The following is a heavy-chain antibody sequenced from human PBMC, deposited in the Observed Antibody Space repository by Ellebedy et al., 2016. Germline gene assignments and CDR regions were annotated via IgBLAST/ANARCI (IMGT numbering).Heavy chain of an antibody. J-gene: IGHJ6*02. CDR2: ISVFNGYT. Sequence: ASVKVSCXASGYSFSTYGITWVRQAPGQGLEWMGWISVFNGYTNYAQKFQGRMTLATDTSTSTAYMELTSLRSDDTAVYYCARDSGYLGGYYYFGMDVWGQGTTVTVSS. CDR3: ARDSGYLGGYYYFGMDV. D-gene: IGHD5-12*01. CDR1: GYSFSTYG. V-gene: IGHV1-18*01.